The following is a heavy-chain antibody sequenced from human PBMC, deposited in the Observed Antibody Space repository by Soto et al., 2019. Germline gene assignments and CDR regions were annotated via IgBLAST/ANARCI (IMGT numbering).Heavy chain of an antibody. CDR3: ARCAVLSTTSGGWCNWFDP. J-gene: IGHJ5*02. CDR1: EFTFSNYA. D-gene: IGHD2-21*01. V-gene: IGHV3-23*01. CDR2: ISASGAAT. Sequence: GGSLRLSCTASEFTFSNYAMSWVRQAPGKGLEWVSAISASGAATYYVDSVKGRFTISRDNSKNTLYVQMNSLRAEDTGVYYCARCAVLSTTSGGWCNWFDPWAREPWSPSPQ.